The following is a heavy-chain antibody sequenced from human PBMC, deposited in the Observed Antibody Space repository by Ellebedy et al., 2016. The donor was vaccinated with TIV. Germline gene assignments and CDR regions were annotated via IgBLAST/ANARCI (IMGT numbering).Heavy chain of an antibody. CDR2: ISGRGDKT. D-gene: IGHD2-21*01. J-gene: IGHJ4*02. Sequence: GGSLRLXXAVSGLRFDDYGMAWVRRAPGKGLEWVSSISGRGDKTYYADSVKGRFTISRDNSKNTLYLQMNSLRAEDTAVYYCTSYFGGVNSLSACWGQGTLVTVSS. V-gene: IGHV3-23*01. CDR1: GLRFDDYG. CDR3: TSYFGGVNSLSAC.